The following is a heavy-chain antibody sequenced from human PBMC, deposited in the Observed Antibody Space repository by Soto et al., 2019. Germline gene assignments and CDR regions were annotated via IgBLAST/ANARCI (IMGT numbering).Heavy chain of an antibody. D-gene: IGHD6-13*01. V-gene: IGHV4-39*07. J-gene: IGHJ6*02. CDR3: AREGGSSCYYYGMDV. CDR1: GDSISSSSYY. Sequence: PSETLSLTCTVSGDSISSSSYYWGWTRQPPGKGLEWIGSIYYNGRTYYKPSLKSRVTISVDTSKNQFSLKLSSVTAADTAVYYGAREGGSSCYYYGMDVWGQGTMVTVSS. CDR2: IYYNGRT.